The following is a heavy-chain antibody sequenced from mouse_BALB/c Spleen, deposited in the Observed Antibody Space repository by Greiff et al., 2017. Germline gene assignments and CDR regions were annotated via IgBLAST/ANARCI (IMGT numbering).Heavy chain of an antibody. V-gene: IGHV14-3*02. D-gene: IGHD2-10*01. Sequence: VHVKQSGAELVKPGASVKLSCTASGFNIKDTYMHWVKQRPEQGLEWIGRIDPANGNTKYDPKFQGKATITADTSSNTAYLQLSSLTSEDTAVYYCARSAYYPYFDYWGQGTTLTVSS. CDR3: ARSAYYPYFDY. CDR2: IDPANGNT. CDR1: GFNIKDTY. J-gene: IGHJ2*01.